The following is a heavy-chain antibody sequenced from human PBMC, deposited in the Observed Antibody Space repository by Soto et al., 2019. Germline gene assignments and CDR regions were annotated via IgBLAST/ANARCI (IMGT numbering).Heavy chain of an antibody. Sequence: ASVKVSCKASGYTFTGYYMHWVRQAPGQGLEWMGWINPNSGGTNYAQKFQGRVTMTRDTSISTAYMELSRLRSDDTAVYYCARDMRIGARSGGRDYWGQGTLVTVSS. J-gene: IGHJ4*02. CDR2: INPNSGGT. V-gene: IGHV1-2*02. CDR1: GYTFTGYY. CDR3: ARDMRIGARSGGRDY. D-gene: IGHD6-6*01.